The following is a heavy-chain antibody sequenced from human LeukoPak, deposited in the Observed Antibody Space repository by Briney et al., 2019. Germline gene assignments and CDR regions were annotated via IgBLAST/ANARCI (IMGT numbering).Heavy chain of an antibody. J-gene: IGHJ6*02. D-gene: IGHD2-15*01. V-gene: IGHV4-4*02. CDR3: AKGSWSHYHGVDV. CDR1: GGSISGNYW. Sequence: SETLSLTCAVSGGSISGNYWWSWVRQAPGKGLEWIGEISHIGSTSSSPSHKSRVSILIDKSKNQFSLQLSSVAAADTAVYYCAKGSWSHYHGVDVWGQGTTVTVSS. CDR2: ISHIGST.